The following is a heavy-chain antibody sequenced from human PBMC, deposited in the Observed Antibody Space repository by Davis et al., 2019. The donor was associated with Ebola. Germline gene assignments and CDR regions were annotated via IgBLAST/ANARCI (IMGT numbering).Heavy chain of an antibody. V-gene: IGHV3-74*01. CDR3: ARFQQLTQASDY. J-gene: IGHJ4*02. CDR2: ITGDGSST. Sequence: HTGGSLRLSCAASGFTFSTYWMHWVRQAPGKGLAWVSRITGDGSSTDYADSVKGRFTISRDNSKNTLYLQMNSLRAEDTAVYYCARFQQLTQASDYWGQGTLVTVSS. CDR1: GFTFSTYW. D-gene: IGHD6-13*01.